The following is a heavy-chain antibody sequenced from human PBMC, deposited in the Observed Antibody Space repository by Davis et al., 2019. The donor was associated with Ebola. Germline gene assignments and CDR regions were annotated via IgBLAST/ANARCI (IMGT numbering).Heavy chain of an antibody. CDR1: GYSFTSYW. CDR2: IDPSDSYT. J-gene: IGHJ3*02. CDR3: ARLLELLPSGLPGAFDI. V-gene: IGHV5-10-1*04. Sequence: GESLKISCKGSGYSFTSYWISWVRQLPGKGLEWMGRIDPSDSYTNYSPSFQGQVTISADKSISTAYLQWSSLKASDTAMYYCARLLELLPSGLPGAFDIWGQGTMVTVSS. D-gene: IGHD1-26*01.